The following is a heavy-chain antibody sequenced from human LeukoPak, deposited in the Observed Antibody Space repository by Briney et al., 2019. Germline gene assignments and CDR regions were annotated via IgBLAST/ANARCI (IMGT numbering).Heavy chain of an antibody. CDR2: ISAYNGNT. CDR3: ARVTNWNDELGDDY. Sequence: ASVNVSCKASGYTFTSYGISWVRQAPGQGLEGMGWISAYNGNTNYAQKLQGRVTITTDTSTSTAYMELRSLRSDDTAVYYCARVTNWNDELGDDYWGQGTLVTVSS. CDR1: GYTFTSYG. V-gene: IGHV1-18*01. D-gene: IGHD1-20*01. J-gene: IGHJ4*02.